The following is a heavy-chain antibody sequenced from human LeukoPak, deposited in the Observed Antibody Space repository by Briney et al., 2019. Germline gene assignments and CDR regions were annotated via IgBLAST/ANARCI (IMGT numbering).Heavy chain of an antibody. V-gene: IGHV4-59*12. D-gene: IGHD2-2*01. CDR2: VHYSGST. CDR1: GDSTSSYY. CDR3: ARAHCSSTSCYCFDY. J-gene: IGHJ4*02. Sequence: SETLSLTCTVSGDSTSSYYWSWIRQPPGKGLEWIGNVHYSGSTNYNPSLKSRVTISVDKSKNQFSLKLSSVTAADTAVYYCARAHCSSTSCYCFDYWGQGTLVTVSS.